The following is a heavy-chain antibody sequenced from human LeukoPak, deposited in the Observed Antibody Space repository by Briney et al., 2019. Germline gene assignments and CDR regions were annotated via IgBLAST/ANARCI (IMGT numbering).Heavy chain of an antibody. D-gene: IGHD3-22*01. Sequence: GASVKVSCKASGYTFTSYDIDWGRQATGQGLEGMGWMNPNSGNTGYAQKFQGRVTITRNTSISTAYMELSSLRSEDTAVYYCARRSGYYYGLDYWGQGTLVTVSS. J-gene: IGHJ4*02. CDR2: MNPNSGNT. CDR3: ARRSGYYYGLDY. CDR1: GYTFTSYD. V-gene: IGHV1-8*03.